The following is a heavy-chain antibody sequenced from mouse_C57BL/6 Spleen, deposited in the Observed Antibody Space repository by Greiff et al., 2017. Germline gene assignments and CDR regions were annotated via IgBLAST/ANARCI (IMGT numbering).Heavy chain of an antibody. CDR2: INPSTGGT. CDR3: ARSRPGVYFDY. J-gene: IGHJ2*01. CDR1: GYSFTGYY. V-gene: IGHV1-42*01. Sequence: EVKLQESGPELVKPGASVKISCKASGYSFTGYYMNWVKQSPEKSLEWIGEINPSTGGTTYNQKFKAKATLTVDKSSSTAYMQLKSLTSEDSAVYYCARSRPGVYFDYWGQGTTLTVSS.